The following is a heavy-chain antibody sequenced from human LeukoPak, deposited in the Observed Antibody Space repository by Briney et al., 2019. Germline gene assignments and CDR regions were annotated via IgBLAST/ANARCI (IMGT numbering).Heavy chain of an antibody. D-gene: IGHD5-24*01. V-gene: IGHV3-30*18. Sequence: GGSLRLSCAASGFTLSSYGMHWVRQAPGKGLEWVAVISYDGSKKDYADSVKGRFTISRDNSKNTLFLQMNSLSAEDTAVYYCAKGGRDGYNSLDYWGRGTLVIVSS. CDR2: ISYDGSKK. CDR1: GFTLSSYG. CDR3: AKGGRDGYNSLDY. J-gene: IGHJ4*02.